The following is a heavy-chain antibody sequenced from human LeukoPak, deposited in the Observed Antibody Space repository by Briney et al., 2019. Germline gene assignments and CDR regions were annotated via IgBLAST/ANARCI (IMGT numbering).Heavy chain of an antibody. V-gene: IGHV4-30-4*08. CDR3: ARDVKSDSSGYSDY. J-gene: IGHJ4*02. Sequence: SQTLSLTCTVSGGSISSGGYYWSWIRQPPGKGLEWIGYIYYSGSTYYNPSLKSRVTISVDTSKNQFSLKLSSVTAADTAVYYCARDVKSDSSGYSDYWGQGTLVTVSS. CDR2: IYYSGST. CDR1: GGSISSGGYY. D-gene: IGHD3-22*01.